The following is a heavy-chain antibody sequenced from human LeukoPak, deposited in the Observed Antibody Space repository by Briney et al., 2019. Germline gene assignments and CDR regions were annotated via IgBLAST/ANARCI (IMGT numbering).Heavy chain of an antibody. CDR2: IRYDGSNK. V-gene: IGHV3-30*02. Sequence: GGSLRLSCAASGFTFSSYWMHWVRQAPGKGLEWVAFIRYDGSNKYYADSVKGRFTISRGNSKNTLYLQMNSLRAEDTAVYYCAKGYFDWSPYFDYWGQGTLVTVSS. CDR1: GFTFSSYW. J-gene: IGHJ4*02. D-gene: IGHD3-9*01. CDR3: AKGYFDWSPYFDY.